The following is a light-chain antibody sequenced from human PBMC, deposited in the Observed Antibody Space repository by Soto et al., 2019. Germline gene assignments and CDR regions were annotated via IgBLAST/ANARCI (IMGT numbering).Light chain of an antibody. CDR2: AAS. J-gene: IGKJ1*01. Sequence: AILVTQSPSSLSAAPGDRVTITSRASQGISSYLAWYQQKPGKAPKLLIYAASTLQSGVPSRFSGSGSGTDFTLTISCLQSEDFATYYCQQYYSYPPWTFGQGTKVDIK. CDR1: QGISSY. V-gene: IGKV1-8*01. CDR3: QQYYSYPPWT.